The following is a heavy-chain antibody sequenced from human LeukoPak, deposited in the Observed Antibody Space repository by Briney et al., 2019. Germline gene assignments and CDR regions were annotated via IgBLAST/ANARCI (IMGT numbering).Heavy chain of an antibody. Sequence: ASVKVSCKASGYTFSSYAISWVRQAPGQGLEWMGGIIPIFGTANYAQKFQGRVTITADESTSTAYMELSSLRSEDTAVYYCARVGWDVVVPAAMSWFDPWGQGTLVTVSS. CDR3: ARVGWDVVVPAAMSWFDP. CDR1: GYTFSSYA. V-gene: IGHV1-69*13. J-gene: IGHJ5*02. D-gene: IGHD2-2*01. CDR2: IIPIFGTA.